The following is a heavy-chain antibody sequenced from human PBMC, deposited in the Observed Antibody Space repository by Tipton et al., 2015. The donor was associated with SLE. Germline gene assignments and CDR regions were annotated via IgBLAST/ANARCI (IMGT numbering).Heavy chain of an antibody. CDR2: IYYSGST. J-gene: IGHJ3*02. CDR3: ARLGGSTRANDAFDI. D-gene: IGHD1-26*01. V-gene: IGHV4-59*05. Sequence: TLSLTCTVSGGSISSYYWSWIRQPPGKGLEWIGSIYYSGSTYYNPSLKSRVTISVDTSKNQFSLKLSSVTAADTAVYYCARLGGSTRANDAFDIWGQGTMVTISS. CDR1: GGSISSYY.